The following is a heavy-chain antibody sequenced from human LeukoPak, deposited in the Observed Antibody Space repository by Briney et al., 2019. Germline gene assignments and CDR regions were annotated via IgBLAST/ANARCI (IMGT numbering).Heavy chain of an antibody. D-gene: IGHD6-13*01. J-gene: IGHJ6*02. CDR1: GYSISSGYY. V-gene: IGHV4-38-2*02. CDR2: IYHSGST. Sequence: SETLSLTCTVSGYSISSGYYWGWIRQPPGKGLEWIGSIYHSGSTYYNPSLKSRVTISVDTSKNQFSLKLSSVTAADTAVYYCARSYSSSWTREGKAHYYYGMDVWGQGTTVTVSS. CDR3: ARSYSSSWTREGKAHYYYGMDV.